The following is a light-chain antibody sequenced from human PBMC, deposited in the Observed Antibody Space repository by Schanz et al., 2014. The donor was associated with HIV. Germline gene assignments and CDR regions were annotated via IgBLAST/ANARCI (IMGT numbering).Light chain of an antibody. CDR3: QQCVTYPYT. Sequence: DIQMTQSPSAMSASVGDRVTITCRASQGIGNDLGWYQQRPGKAPKRLIYAASSLQSGVPSRFSGSGSGTEFTLTISGLQPDDFATYYCQQCVTYPYTFGQGTRLDVK. CDR2: AAS. V-gene: IGKV1-17*01. J-gene: IGKJ2*01. CDR1: QGIGND.